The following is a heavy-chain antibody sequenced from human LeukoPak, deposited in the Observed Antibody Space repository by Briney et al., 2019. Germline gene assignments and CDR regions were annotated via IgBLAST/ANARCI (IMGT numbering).Heavy chain of an antibody. CDR3: ALQTSSWPN. D-gene: IGHD6-13*01. J-gene: IGHJ4*02. V-gene: IGHV1-2*02. CDR2: TSPNSGGT. CDR1: GYSFTGHY. Sequence: ASVKVSCKASGYSFTGHYMHWVRQAPGQGLEWMGWTSPNSGGTNYAQKFQGRVTMTRDTSISTAYMELSRLRSDDTAVYYCALQTSSWPNWGQGTLVTVSS.